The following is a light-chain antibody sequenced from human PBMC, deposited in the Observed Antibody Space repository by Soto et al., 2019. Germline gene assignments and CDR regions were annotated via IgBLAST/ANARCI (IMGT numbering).Light chain of an antibody. CDR2: EGS. CDR3: CSYAGSSSVV. V-gene: IGLV2-23*01. J-gene: IGLJ2*01. Sequence: QSALTQPASVSGSPGKSITISCTGPSSDVGSYNLVSWYQQHQGKAPKLMIYEGSKRPSGVSNRFSGSKSGNTASLTISGLQAEDEADYYCCSYAGSSSVVFGGGTKRTVL. CDR1: SSDVGSYNL.